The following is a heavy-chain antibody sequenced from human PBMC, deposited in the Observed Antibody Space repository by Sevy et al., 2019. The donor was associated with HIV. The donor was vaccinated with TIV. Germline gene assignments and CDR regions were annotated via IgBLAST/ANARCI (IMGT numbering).Heavy chain of an antibody. J-gene: IGHJ5*02. D-gene: IGHD4-17*01. Sequence: SGPTLVNPTQTLTLTCTFSGFSLSTSGMGVGWIRQPPGKALEWLALLYCDDDKRYSPSLKSRLTITKDTSKNQVVLTMTNMDPVDTGTYYCAHGLYGDYANWFDPWGQGTLVTASS. V-gene: IGHV2-5*02. CDR1: GFSLSTSGMG. CDR2: LYCDDDK. CDR3: AHGLYGDYANWFDP.